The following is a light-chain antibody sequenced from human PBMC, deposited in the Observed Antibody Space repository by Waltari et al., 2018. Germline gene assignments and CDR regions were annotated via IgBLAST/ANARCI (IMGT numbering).Light chain of an antibody. CDR3: MIWHNNAWV. J-gene: IGLJ3*02. CDR2: YRSDSDK. Sequence: QAVLTQPSSLSASPGASASLTCTFRSGINVATYRIYWYQQKPGSPPQYLLRYRSDSDKQQGSGVPSRFAGSKDASANAGSLLISGLQSEDEADYYCMIWHNNAWVFGGGTKLTVL. CDR1: SGINVATYR. V-gene: IGLV5-45*02.